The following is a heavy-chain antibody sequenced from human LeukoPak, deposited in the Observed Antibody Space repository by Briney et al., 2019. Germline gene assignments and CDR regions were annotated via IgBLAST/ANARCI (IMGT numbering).Heavy chain of an antibody. V-gene: IGHV4-38-2*02. CDR1: GYSISSGYY. Sequence: SETLSLTCTVSGYSISSGYYWGWIRQPPGKGLEWIGSIYHSGSTYYNPSLKSRVTVSVDTSKNQFSLKLSSVTAADTAVYYCAREVTGESFDYWGQGTLVTVSS. J-gene: IGHJ4*02. CDR3: AREVTGESFDY. D-gene: IGHD1-20*01. CDR2: IYHSGST.